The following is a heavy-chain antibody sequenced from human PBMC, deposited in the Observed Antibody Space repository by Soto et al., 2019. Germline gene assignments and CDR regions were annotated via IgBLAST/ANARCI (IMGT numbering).Heavy chain of an antibody. D-gene: IGHD5-18*01. CDR2: IYSGGST. J-gene: IGHJ6*02. CDR3: ASTAMDKDYYYYGMDV. Sequence: PGGSLRLSCAASGFTVSSNYMSWVRQAPGKGLEWVSVIYSGGSTYYADSVKGRFTISRDNSKDTLYLQMNSLRAEDTAVYYCASTAMDKDYYYYGMDVWGQGTTVTVYS. V-gene: IGHV3-53*01. CDR1: GFTVSSNY.